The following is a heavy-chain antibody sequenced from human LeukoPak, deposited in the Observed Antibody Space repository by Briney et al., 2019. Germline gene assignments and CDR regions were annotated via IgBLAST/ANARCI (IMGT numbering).Heavy chain of an antibody. J-gene: IGHJ4*02. D-gene: IGHD2-21*02. Sequence: GGSLRLSCAASGFTFSGYWMYWVRQAPGKGLVWVSLINSDGSSTNYADSVKGRFTISRDNAKNTLYLQMDSLKTEDTAVYYCTTSLAYCVGDYYPTRWGQGTLVTVSS. CDR1: GFTFSGYW. CDR2: INSDGSST. V-gene: IGHV3-74*01. CDR3: TTSLAYCVGDYYPTR.